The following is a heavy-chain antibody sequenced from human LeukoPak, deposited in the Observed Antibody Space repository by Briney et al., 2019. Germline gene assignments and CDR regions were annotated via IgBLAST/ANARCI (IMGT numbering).Heavy chain of an antibody. CDR3: ARAKLRYFDWAFDY. CDR2: ISSDSSYI. V-gene: IGHV3-21*01. D-gene: IGHD3-9*01. J-gene: IGHJ4*02. Sequence: PGGSLRLSCAASGFTFNSYTMNWVRQAPGKGLEWVSCISSDSSYIYYADSVKGRFTVSRDNAKNTLYLQMNSLRAEDTAVYYCARAKLRYFDWAFDYWGQGTLVTVSS. CDR1: GFTFNSYT.